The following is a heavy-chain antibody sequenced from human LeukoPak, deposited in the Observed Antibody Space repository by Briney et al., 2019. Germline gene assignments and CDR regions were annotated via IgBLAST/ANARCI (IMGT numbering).Heavy chain of an antibody. CDR2: ISGSGGST. CDR1: GFTFSSYA. CDR3: AKLGILNYYDSSGLDY. Sequence: GGSLRLSCAASGFTFSSYAMSWVRQVPGKGLEWVSAISGSGGSTYYADSVKGRFTISRDNSKNTLYLQMNSLRAEDTAVYYCAKLGILNYYDSSGLDYWGQGTLVTVSS. D-gene: IGHD3-22*01. J-gene: IGHJ4*02. V-gene: IGHV3-23*01.